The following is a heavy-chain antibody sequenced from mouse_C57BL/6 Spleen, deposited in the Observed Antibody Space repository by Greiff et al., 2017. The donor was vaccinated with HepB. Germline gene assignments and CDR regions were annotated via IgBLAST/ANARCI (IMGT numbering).Heavy chain of an antibody. D-gene: IGHD1-1*01. CDR1: GFSLTSYG. Sequence: VQRVESGPGLVQPSQSLSITCTVSGFSLTSYGVHWVRQSPGKGLEWLGVIWRGGSTDYNAAFMSRLSITKDNSKSQVFFKMNSLQADDTAIYYCAKSYYGSSYYFDYWGQGTTLTVSS. CDR3: AKSYYGSSYYFDY. CDR2: IWRGGST. J-gene: IGHJ2*01. V-gene: IGHV2-5*01.